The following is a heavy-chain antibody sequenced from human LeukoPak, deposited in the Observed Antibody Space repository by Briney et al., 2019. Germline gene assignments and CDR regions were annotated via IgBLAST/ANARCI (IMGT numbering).Heavy chain of an antibody. J-gene: IGHJ4*02. CDR3: AKYASGVVVPAASSSDY. V-gene: IGHV3-23*01. D-gene: IGHD2-2*01. Sequence: GGSLRLSCAASGFTFSSYAMSWVRQAPGKGLEWVSAISGSGGSTYYADSVKGRFTISRDNSKNTLYLRMNSLRAEDTAVYYCAKYASGVVVPAASSSDYWGQGTLVTVSS. CDR1: GFTFSSYA. CDR2: ISGSGGST.